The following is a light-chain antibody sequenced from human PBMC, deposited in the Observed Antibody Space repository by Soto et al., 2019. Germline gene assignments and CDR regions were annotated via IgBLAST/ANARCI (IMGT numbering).Light chain of an antibody. CDR1: QDISSA. J-gene: IGKJ4*01. CDR2: DAT. V-gene: IGKV1-13*02. Sequence: AIQLTQSPSSLSASVGDRVTITCRASQDISSALAWYQQKPAKAPKVLIYDATSLESGVPSRFSGSGSGTDFTLTISSLQHEDFATYYCQQFKIYPLAFGGGTKVEIK. CDR3: QQFKIYPLA.